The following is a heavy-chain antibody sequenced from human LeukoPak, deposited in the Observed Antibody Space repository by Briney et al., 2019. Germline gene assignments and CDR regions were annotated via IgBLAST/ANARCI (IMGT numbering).Heavy chain of an antibody. CDR2: INHSGST. CDR3: ASGDYSSGLDAFDI. CDR1: GGSLSGYY. J-gene: IGHJ3*02. D-gene: IGHD3-22*01. Sequence: PSETLSLTCAVYGGSLSGYYWSWIRQPPGKGLEWIGEINHSGSTNYNPSLKSRVTISVDTSKNQFSLKLSSVTAADTAVYYCASGDYSSGLDAFDIWGQGTMVTVSS. V-gene: IGHV4-34*01.